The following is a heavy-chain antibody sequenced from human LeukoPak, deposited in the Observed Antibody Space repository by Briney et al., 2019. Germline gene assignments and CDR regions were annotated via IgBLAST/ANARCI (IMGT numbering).Heavy chain of an antibody. Sequence: SVKVSCKASGGTFSSYAISWVRQAPGQGLEWMGEIIPIFGTANYAPKFQGRVTLTTDESTTTAYIELSRLRSDDTAVYYCARDLSTWIVAPPAGYMDVWGKGTTVTVSS. CDR2: IIPIFGTA. D-gene: IGHD5-12*01. CDR3: ARDLSTWIVAPPAGYMDV. CDR1: GGTFSSYA. V-gene: IGHV1-69*05. J-gene: IGHJ6*03.